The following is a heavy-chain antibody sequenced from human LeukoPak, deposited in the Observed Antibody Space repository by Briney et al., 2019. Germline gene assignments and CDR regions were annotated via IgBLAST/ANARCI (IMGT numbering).Heavy chain of an antibody. D-gene: IGHD5-12*01. V-gene: IGHV4-34*01. Sequence: SETLSLTCAVYGGSFSGYYWSWIRQPPGKGLGWIGEINHSGSTNYNPSLKSRVTISVDTSKNQFSLKLSSVTAADTAVYYCARSRGYSGYAFDDAFDIWGQGTLVTVSS. CDR1: GGSFSGYY. J-gene: IGHJ3*02. CDR2: INHSGST. CDR3: ARSRGYSGYAFDDAFDI.